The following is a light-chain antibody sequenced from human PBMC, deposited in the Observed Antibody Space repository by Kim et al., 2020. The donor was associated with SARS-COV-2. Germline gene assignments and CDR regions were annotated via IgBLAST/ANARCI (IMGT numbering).Light chain of an antibody. Sequence: SPGEGATISCRASQSGNGRFLAWYQQKPGQAPRLLIYGASTRATGIPDRFSGSGSGTDFTLTISRLEPEDFAMYYCQQYDSSVWTFGQGTKVDIK. V-gene: IGKV3-20*01. CDR3: QQYDSSVWT. CDR1: QSGNGRF. CDR2: GAS. J-gene: IGKJ1*01.